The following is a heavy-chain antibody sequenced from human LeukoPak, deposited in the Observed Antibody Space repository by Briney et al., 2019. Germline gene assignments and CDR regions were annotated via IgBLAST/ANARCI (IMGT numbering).Heavy chain of an antibody. CDR1: GFSLSTRGMC. CDR3: ARIVRGGVYYYMDV. Sequence: SGPALVKPTQTLTLTCTFSGFSLSTRGMCLSWIRQPPGKALEWLARIDWDDDKHYSSSLKTRLTISKDTSKHQVVLTMTNMDPVDAATYYCARIVRGGVYYYMDVWGKGTTVTVSS. CDR2: IDWDDDK. D-gene: IGHD3-16*01. J-gene: IGHJ6*03. V-gene: IGHV2-70*11.